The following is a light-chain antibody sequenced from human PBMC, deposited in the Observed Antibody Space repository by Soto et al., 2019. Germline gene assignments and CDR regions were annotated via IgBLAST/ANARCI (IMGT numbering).Light chain of an antibody. V-gene: IGKV3D-20*02. J-gene: IGKJ5*01. Sequence: EVVLTEFPSSVSRRAGERGSLSCWAGQSSRDNYLAWYQQKPGQAPSLLIYDTSTRATGIPDRFIGSGSGNTFSLSSIGIAAEALLGYFCHQLRRFPGHLGEGTRLEIK. CDR1: QSSRDNY. CDR2: DTS. CDR3: HQLRRFPGH.